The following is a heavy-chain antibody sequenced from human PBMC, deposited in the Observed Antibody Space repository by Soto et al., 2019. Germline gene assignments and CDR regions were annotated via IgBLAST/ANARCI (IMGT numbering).Heavy chain of an antibody. CDR2: INHSGST. CDR3: ARVSREERITIFGVPTPVYYYYGMDV. J-gene: IGHJ6*02. D-gene: IGHD3-3*01. Sequence: SETLSLTCAVYGGSFSGYYWSWIRQPPGKGLEWIGEINHSGSTNYNPSLKSRVTISVDTSKNQFSLKLSSVTAADTAVYYCARVSREERITIFGVPTPVYYYYGMDVWGQGTTVT. CDR1: GGSFSGYY. V-gene: IGHV4-34*01.